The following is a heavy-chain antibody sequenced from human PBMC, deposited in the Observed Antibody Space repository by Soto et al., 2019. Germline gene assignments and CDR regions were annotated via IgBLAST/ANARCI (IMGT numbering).Heavy chain of an antibody. D-gene: IGHD3-22*01. CDR3: AKDGRTMIVVVSAEYFQH. J-gene: IGHJ1*01. CDR1: GFTFSSYA. Sequence: EVQLLESGGGLVQPGGSLRLSCSASGFTFSSYAMSWVRQAPGRGLEWVSAISGSGGSTYYADSVKGRFTISRDSSKNTLYLQMNSLRAEDTAVYYCAKDGRTMIVVVSAEYFQHWGQGTLVTVSS. V-gene: IGHV3-23*01. CDR2: ISGSGGST.